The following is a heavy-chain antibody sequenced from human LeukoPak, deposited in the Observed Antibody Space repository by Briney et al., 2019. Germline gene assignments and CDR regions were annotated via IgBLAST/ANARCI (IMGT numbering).Heavy chain of an antibody. J-gene: IGHJ4*02. Sequence: PSETLSLTCTVSGGSISSYYWSWIRQPLGKGLEWIGYIYYSGSTNYNPSLKSRVTISVDTSKNQFSLKLSSVTAADTAVYYCARVAAPRTYFDYWGQGTLVTASS. D-gene: IGHD6-25*01. CDR3: ARVAAPRTYFDY. CDR1: GGSISSYY. V-gene: IGHV4-59*01. CDR2: IYYSGST.